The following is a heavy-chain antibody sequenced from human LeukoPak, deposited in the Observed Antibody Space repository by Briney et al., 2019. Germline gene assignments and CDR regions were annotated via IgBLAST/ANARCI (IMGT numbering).Heavy chain of an antibody. V-gene: IGHV3-23*01. J-gene: IGHJ2*01. CDR1: GFTFSSYA. D-gene: IGHD4-17*01. CDR2: ISGSGGST. CDR3: AKVRVVGDYNWFFDL. Sequence: GGSLRLSCAASGFTFSSYAMSWVRQAPGKGLEWVSAISGSGGSTYYADSVKGRFTISRDNSKNTLHLQMNSLRAEDTAIYHCAKVRVVGDYNWFFDLWGRGTLVTVSS.